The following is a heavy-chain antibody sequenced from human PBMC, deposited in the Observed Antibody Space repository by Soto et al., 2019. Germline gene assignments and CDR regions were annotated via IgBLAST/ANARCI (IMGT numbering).Heavy chain of an antibody. CDR1: GYTFTSYH. CDR3: ARHGMIIVVGTTDYYYGMDV. V-gene: IGHV1-46*01. Sequence: GASVKVSCKASGYTFTSYHMHWVRQAPGQRLEWMGIINPSGGSTSYAQKFQGRVTMTRDTSTSTAYLQWSSLKASDTAMYYCARHGMIIVVGTTDYYYGMDVWGQGTTVTVSS. J-gene: IGHJ6*02. CDR2: INPSGGST. D-gene: IGHD3-22*01.